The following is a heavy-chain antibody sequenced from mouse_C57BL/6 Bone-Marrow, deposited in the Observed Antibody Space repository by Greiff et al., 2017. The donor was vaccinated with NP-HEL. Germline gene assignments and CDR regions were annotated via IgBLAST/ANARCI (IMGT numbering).Heavy chain of an antibody. J-gene: IGHJ3*01. CDR1: GYEFSNYW. Sequence: VQLQQSGAELVKPGASVKISCKASGYEFSNYWMHWVKQRPGKGLEWIGQLYPGDGDTNYNGKFKDKATLTADKSSSTAYMQLSRLTSEDSSVYFCARGAYWGQGTLVTVSA. CDR2: LYPGDGDT. CDR3: ARGAY. V-gene: IGHV1-80*01.